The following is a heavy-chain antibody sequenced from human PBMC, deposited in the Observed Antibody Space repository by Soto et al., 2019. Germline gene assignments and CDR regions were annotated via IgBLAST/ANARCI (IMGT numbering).Heavy chain of an antibody. V-gene: IGHV1-69*02. CDR2: IIPVIGVG. J-gene: IGHJ5*02. Sequence: QVQLVQSGAEVKKPGSSVKVSCKPSGNTLNTDTITWLRQAPGQGLEWMGMIIPVIGVGTYAHKIQERVTITADKSTTTVYMEVTSLTSEDTATYYGAIGRPGSHGYYWAWGQGTQVTVS. CDR3: AIGRPGSHGYYWA. CDR1: GNTLNTDT. D-gene: IGHD3-22*01.